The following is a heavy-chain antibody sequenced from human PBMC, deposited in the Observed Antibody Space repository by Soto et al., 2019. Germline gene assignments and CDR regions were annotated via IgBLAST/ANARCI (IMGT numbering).Heavy chain of an antibody. V-gene: IGHV4-39*01. D-gene: IGHD3-10*01. CDR1: GGSISSSNYY. J-gene: IGHJ4*02. CDR2: IYYSGNT. CDR3: ARLLSAVLVRKFTFDS. Sequence: PSETLSLTCTVSGGSISSSNYYWAWIHQPPGKGLERIGSIYYSGNTYYNPSLKSRTTMSVDTSKNEFTLKFTFVTAADTVFFYCARLLSAVLVRKFTFDSWGQGTLVTVSS.